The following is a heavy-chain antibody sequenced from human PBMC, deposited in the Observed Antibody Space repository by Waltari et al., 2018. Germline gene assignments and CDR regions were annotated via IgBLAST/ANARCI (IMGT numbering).Heavy chain of an antibody. J-gene: IGHJ2*01. CDR1: GFTVSSNY. CDR2: IYSGGST. Sequence: EVQLVESGGGLIQPGGSLRLSCAASGFTVSSNYMSWVRQAPGKGREWVSVIYSGGSTYYADSVKGRFTISRDNSKNTLYLQMNSLRAEDTAVYYCAKCGGSGWCWYCDLWGRGTLVTVSS. V-gene: IGHV3-53*01. D-gene: IGHD6-19*01. CDR3: AKCGGSGWCWYCDL.